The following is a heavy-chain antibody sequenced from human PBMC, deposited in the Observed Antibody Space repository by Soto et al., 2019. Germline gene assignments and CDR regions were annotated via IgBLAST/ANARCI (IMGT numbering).Heavy chain of an antibody. CDR1: GGSISSGGYY. D-gene: IGHD3-10*01. CDR2: IYYSGST. J-gene: IGHJ6*02. V-gene: IGHV4-31*03. CDR3: SRGLVWFGPTLLYYYYGMDV. Sequence: QVQLQESGPGLVKPSQTLSLTCTVSGGSISSGGYYWSWIRQHPGKGLEWIGYIYYSGSTYYNPYLKSRVTISVDTSKNQFYLKLSSVTAADTAVYYCSRGLVWFGPTLLYYYYGMDVWGQGTTVTVSS.